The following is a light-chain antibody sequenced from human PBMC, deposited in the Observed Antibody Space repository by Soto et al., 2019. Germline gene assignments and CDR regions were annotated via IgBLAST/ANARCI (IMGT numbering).Light chain of an antibody. Sequence: EIVLTQSPGTLSLSPGERATLSCRASQSVSSSFLAWYQQKPGQAPRLIIYGVSTRATGTPDRFSASGSGTNFTLTINRLEREDFAVYYCQQYGGSPWTFGQGTKVDIK. V-gene: IGKV3-20*01. CDR1: QSVSSSF. CDR2: GVS. CDR3: QQYGGSPWT. J-gene: IGKJ1*01.